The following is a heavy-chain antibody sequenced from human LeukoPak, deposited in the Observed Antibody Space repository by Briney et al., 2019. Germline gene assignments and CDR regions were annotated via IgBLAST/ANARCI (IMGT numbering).Heavy chain of an antibody. CDR2: IYYTGST. J-gene: IGHJ4*02. Sequence: SETLSLTCTVSGGSINSNNYYWGWIRQPPGKGLEWIGFIYYTGSTNYNPSLKSRVTVSLDTSKNQFSLKLSSVTAADTAVYYCARGSNWGDYWGQGTLVTVSS. V-gene: IGHV4-61*05. D-gene: IGHD7-27*01. CDR1: GGSINSNNYY. CDR3: ARGSNWGDY.